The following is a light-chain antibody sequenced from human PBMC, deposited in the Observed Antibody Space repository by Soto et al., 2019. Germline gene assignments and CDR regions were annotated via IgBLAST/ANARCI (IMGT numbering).Light chain of an antibody. CDR2: KAS. CDR1: QSISSW. J-gene: IGKJ1*01. CDR3: QQYNSDSWT. Sequence: DIQMTQSPSTLSASVGDRVTITCRASQSISSWLAWYQQKPGKAPKLLIYKASSLESGVQSRFSGSGSGTEFTLTISSLQPDDFATYYCQQYNSDSWTFGQGTKVEIK. V-gene: IGKV1-5*03.